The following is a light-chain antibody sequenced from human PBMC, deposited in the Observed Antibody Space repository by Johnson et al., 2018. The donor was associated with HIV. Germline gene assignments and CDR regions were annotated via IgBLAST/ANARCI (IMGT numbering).Light chain of an antibody. CDR2: ENN. CDR3: GTWDNSLSTGAV. CDR1: SSNIGNNY. V-gene: IGLV1-51*02. J-gene: IGLJ1*01. Sequence: QSVLTQPPSVSAAPGQKVTISCSGSSSNIGNNYVSWYQQLPGTAPKLLIHENNKLPSGIPDRFPGSKSGTSDTLGIAGLQTGDEADYYCGTWDNSLSTGAVFGTGTKVTVL.